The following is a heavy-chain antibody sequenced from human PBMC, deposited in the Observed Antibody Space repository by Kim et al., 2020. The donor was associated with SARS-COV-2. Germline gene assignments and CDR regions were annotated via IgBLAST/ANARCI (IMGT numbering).Heavy chain of an antibody. D-gene: IGHD3-16*02. CDR1: GYSISSGYY. Sequence: SETLSLTCTVSGYSISSGYYWGWIRQPPGKGLEWIGSIYHSGSTYYNPSLKSRVTISVDTSKNQFSLKLSSVTAADTAVYYCARDRHAMITFGGVIVTHNWFDPWGQGTLVTVSS. J-gene: IGHJ5*02. CDR2: IYHSGST. V-gene: IGHV4-38-2*02. CDR3: ARDRHAMITFGGVIVTHNWFDP.